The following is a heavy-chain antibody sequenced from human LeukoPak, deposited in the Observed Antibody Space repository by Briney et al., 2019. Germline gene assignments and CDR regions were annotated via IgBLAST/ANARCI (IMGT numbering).Heavy chain of an antibody. D-gene: IGHD3-10*01. CDR1: GGSLSTY. CDR3: ARPLVRGVNSYYFYMDV. Sequence: PSDTLSLTCTDSGGSLSTYWRWLRQPPGQALEWTGHIYYSGSTNYNPSLKSRVTMSVDTSKNQFSLRLSSVTAADTAVYYCARPLVRGVNSYYFYMDVWGKGGTVTISS. V-gene: IGHV4-59*07. CDR2: IYYSGST. J-gene: IGHJ6*03.